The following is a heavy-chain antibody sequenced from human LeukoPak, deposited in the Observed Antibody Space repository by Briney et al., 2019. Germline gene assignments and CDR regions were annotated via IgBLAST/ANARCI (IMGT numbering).Heavy chain of an antibody. V-gene: IGHV3-48*01. CDR2: ISSSSSTI. D-gene: IGHD3-10*01. CDR3: ARDLGGSGSYFGY. Sequence: TGGSLRLSCAASGFTFSSYSMNWVRQAPGKGLEWVSYISSSSSTIYYADSVKGRFSISRDSAKNSLYLQMNSLRAEDTAVYYCARDLGGSGSYFGYWGQGTLVTVSS. CDR1: GFTFSSYS. J-gene: IGHJ4*02.